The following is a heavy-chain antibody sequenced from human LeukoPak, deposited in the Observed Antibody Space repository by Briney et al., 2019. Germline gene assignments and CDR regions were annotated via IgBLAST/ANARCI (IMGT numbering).Heavy chain of an antibody. V-gene: IGHV5-51*01. CDR3: ARHVSVWGSYRDY. D-gene: IGHD3-16*02. CDR1: GCRFTSYW. Sequence: GGAPKISCKGSGCRFTSYWIGWVRQMPGKGLVGTWVIFPGDADTRYSPSFQGKVTIPADKSISTAYLQWSSLKASDTAMYYCARHVSVWGSYRDYWGQGTLVTVSS. J-gene: IGHJ4*02. CDR2: IFPGDADT.